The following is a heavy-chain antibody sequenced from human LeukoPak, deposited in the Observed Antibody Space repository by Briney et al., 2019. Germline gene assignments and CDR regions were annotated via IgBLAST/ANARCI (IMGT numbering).Heavy chain of an antibody. CDR1: GGSLCSYY. V-gene: IGHV4-59*13. D-gene: IGHD5-18*01. J-gene: IGHJ6*03. CDR3: ARSYGYYYYYYMAV. Sequence: PSETPSLTWTVSGGSLCSYYGSWIRQPPGKGLEWIGDICYSGSTNYNPSLKSRVTISVDPSKNQFSLTLSSVTDADTAVYYFARSYGYYYYYYMAVWGKGTTVTVSS. CDR2: ICYSGST.